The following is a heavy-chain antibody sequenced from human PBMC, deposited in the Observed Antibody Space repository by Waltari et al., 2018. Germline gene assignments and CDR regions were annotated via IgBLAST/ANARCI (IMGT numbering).Heavy chain of an antibody. J-gene: IGHJ4*02. Sequence: EVQLLESGGGLVQPGGSLRLSCAASGFTFSSYAMSWVRQAPGKGLEWVSVIYSCGSTYYADSVKGRFTISRDNSKNTLYLQMNSLRAEDTAVYYCAKDRGGYDSRAFDYWGQGTLVTVSS. CDR1: GFTFSSYA. CDR2: IYSCGST. V-gene: IGHV3-23*03. CDR3: AKDRGGYDSRAFDY. D-gene: IGHD5-12*01.